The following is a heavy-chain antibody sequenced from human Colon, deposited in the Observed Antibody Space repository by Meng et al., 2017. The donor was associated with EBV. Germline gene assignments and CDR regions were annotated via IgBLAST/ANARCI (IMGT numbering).Heavy chain of an antibody. J-gene: IGHJ4*02. CDR3: AHSPSVYDFWSGSRYYFDY. D-gene: IGHD3-3*01. CDR2: IYWDDDK. V-gene: IGHV2-5*02. Sequence: QITLKESGPTLVKPTRTLTLTCTFSGFSLSTSGVGVSWIRQPPGKALEWLALIYWDDDKRYSPSLKSRLTITKDTSKNQVVLTMTNMDPVDTATYFCAHSPSVYDFWSGSRYYFDYWGQGTLVTVSS. CDR1: GFSLSTSGVG.